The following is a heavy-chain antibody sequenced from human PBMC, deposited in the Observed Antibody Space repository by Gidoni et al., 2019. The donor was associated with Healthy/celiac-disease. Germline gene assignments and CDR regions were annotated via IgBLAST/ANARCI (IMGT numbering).Heavy chain of an antibody. CDR2: IDWDDDK. CDR3: ARSPGQQLVTFDY. V-gene: IGHV2-70*04. J-gene: IGHJ4*02. Sequence: QVTLKESGPALVIPTQTLTLTCTFSAFSLSTSGMRVSWIRQPPGKALEWLARIDWDDDKFYSTSLKTRLTITKDTSKTQVVLTMTNMDPVDTATYYCARSPGQQLVTFDYWGQGTLVTVSS. D-gene: IGHD6-13*01. CDR1: AFSLSTSGMR.